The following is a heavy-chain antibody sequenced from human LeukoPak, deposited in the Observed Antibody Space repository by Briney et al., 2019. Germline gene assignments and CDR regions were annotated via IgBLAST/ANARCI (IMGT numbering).Heavy chain of an antibody. Sequence: PSQTLSLTCTVSGGSISSGGYYWSWIRQPPGKGLEWIGEINHSGSTNYNPSLKSRVTISVDTSKNQFSLKLSSVTAADTAVYYCARGGSGYSYGRLGSYYFDYWGQGTLVTVSS. CDR2: INHSGST. V-gene: IGHV4-30-2*01. J-gene: IGHJ4*02. CDR3: ARGGSGYSYGRLGSYYFDY. CDR1: GGSISSGGYY. D-gene: IGHD5-18*01.